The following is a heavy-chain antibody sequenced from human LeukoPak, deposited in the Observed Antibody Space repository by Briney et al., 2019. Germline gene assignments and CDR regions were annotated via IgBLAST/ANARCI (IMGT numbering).Heavy chain of an antibody. Sequence: PGGSLRLSCAASGFIISNYAMSWVRQAPGKGLQWVSGISGSGGNTNYADSVKGRFTISRDNSKNTLYLQMNNLRAVDTAVYYCATESNWNDFDYWGQGTLVTVSS. V-gene: IGHV3-23*01. CDR1: GFIISNYA. CDR3: ATESNWNDFDY. D-gene: IGHD1-1*01. J-gene: IGHJ4*02. CDR2: ISGSGGNT.